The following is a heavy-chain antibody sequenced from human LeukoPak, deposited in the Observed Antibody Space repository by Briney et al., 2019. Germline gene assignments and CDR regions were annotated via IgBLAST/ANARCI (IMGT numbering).Heavy chain of an antibody. CDR2: ICGGGGST. Sequence: GGSLRLSCAGPGFTFCNYALSRIRQAPGDGVGWVSAICGGGGSTYYADSVKGRFTISRDNSKNTLSLKMNSLRAEDTAVYYCAKDIQRYNSSYYDGFDIWGQGTMVTVSS. V-gene: IGHV3-23*01. D-gene: IGHD6-13*01. CDR3: AKDIQRYNSSYYDGFDI. J-gene: IGHJ3*02. CDR1: GFTFCNYA.